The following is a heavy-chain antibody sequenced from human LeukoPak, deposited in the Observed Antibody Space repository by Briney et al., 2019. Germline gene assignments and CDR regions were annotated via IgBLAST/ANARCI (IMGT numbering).Heavy chain of an antibody. V-gene: IGHV1-2*02. D-gene: IGHD6-19*01. CDR1: GYSFTGYY. Sequence: ASVKVSCTASGYSFTGYYMHWVRQAPGQGLEWMGWINPYNGGTNYAQKFQGRVTMTRDTSISTAYMDLSRLRSDDTAVYYCARDLYSSRRGFDPWGQGTLVTVSS. J-gene: IGHJ5*02. CDR3: ARDLYSSRRGFDP. CDR2: INPYNGGT.